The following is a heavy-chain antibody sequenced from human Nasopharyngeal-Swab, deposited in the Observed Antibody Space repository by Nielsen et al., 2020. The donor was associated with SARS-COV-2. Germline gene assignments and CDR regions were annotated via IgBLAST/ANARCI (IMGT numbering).Heavy chain of an antibody. CDR2: INPSGGST. D-gene: IGHD2/OR15-2a*01. J-gene: IGHJ4*02. CDR1: GYTFTSYY. CDR3: ARVRSTGTNFLGFDY. V-gene: IGHV1-46*01. Sequence: ASVKVSCKASGYTFTSYYMHWVRQAPGQGLEWMGIINPSGGSTSYAQKFQGRVTITADESTSTAYMELSSLRSEDTAVYYCARVRSTGTNFLGFDYWGQGTLVTVSS.